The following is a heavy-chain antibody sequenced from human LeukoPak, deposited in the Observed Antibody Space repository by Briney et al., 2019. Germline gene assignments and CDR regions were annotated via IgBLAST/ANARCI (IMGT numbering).Heavy chain of an antibody. CDR3: ARHVVGGLAVAGTGFDY. J-gene: IGHJ4*02. CDR2: IYYSGST. D-gene: IGHD6-19*01. V-gene: IGHV4-39*01. Sequence: KPSETLSLTCTVSGGSISSSSYYWGWIRQPPGKGLEWIGSIYYSGSTYYNPSLKSRVTISVDTSKNQFSLKLSSVTAADTAVYYCARHVVGGLAVAGTGFDYWGQGTLVTVSS. CDR1: GGSISSSSYY.